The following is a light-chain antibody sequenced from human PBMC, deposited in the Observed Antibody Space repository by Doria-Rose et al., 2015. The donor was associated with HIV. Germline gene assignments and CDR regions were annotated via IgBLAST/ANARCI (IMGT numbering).Light chain of an antibody. V-gene: IGLV1-40*01. CDR3: SSYADNRWV. CDR2: GNH. J-gene: IGLJ3*02. Sequence: PGTAPKLLIYGNHNRPSGVPDRFSGSKSGTSASLAITGLQAEDEADYYCSSYADNRWVFGGGTKLTVL.